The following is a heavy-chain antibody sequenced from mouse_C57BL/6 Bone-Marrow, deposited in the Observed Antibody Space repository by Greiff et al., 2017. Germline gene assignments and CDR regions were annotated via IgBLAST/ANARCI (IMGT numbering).Heavy chain of an antibody. D-gene: IGHD4-1*01. V-gene: IGHV5-16*01. J-gene: IGHJ1*03. CDR2: INYDGSST. CDR3: ARDLTGTGWYFDV. Sequence: EVHLVESEGGLVQPGSSMKLSCTASGFTFSDYYMAWVRQVPEKGLEWVANINYDGSSTYYLDSLKSRFIISRDNAKNILYLQMSSLKSEDTATYYCARDLTGTGWYFDVWGTGTTVTVSS. CDR1: GFTFSDYY.